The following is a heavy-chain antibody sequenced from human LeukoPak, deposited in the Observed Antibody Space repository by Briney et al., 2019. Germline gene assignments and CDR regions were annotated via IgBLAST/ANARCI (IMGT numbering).Heavy chain of an antibody. J-gene: IGHJ5*02. D-gene: IGHD6-13*01. CDR2: IYSGGST. CDR3: ARELAAAGYNWFDP. Sequence: GGSLRLSCAASGFTVSSNYMSWVRQAPGKGLEWVSVIYSGGSTYYADSVKGRFTIPRDNSKNTLYLQMNSLRAEDTAVYYCARELAAAGYNWFDPWGQGTLVTVSS. V-gene: IGHV3-66*01. CDR1: GFTVSSNY.